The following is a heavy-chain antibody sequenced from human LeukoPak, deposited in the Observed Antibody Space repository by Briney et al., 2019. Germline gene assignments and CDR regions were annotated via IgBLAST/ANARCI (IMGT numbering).Heavy chain of an antibody. J-gene: IGHJ5*02. D-gene: IGHD1-26*01. CDR3: ARVSSRRSYYVT. CDR1: GFTFSSYS. Sequence: QPGGSLRLSCAASGFTFSSYSMNWVRQAPGKGLEWVSYISSSGSTIYYADSVKGRFTISRDNAKNSLYLQMNSLRAEDTAVYYCARVSSRRSYYVTWGQGTLVTVSS. CDR2: ISSSGSTI. V-gene: IGHV3-48*04.